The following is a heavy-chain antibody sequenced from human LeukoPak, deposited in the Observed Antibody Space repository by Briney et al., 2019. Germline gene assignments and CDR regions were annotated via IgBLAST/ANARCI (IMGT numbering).Heavy chain of an antibody. V-gene: IGHV3-7*01. CDR2: IKQDGSEK. CDR1: GFTFSSQA. Sequence: GGSLRLSCAASGFTFSSQAMSWVRQAPGKGLEWVANIKQDGSEKYYVDSVKGRFTISRDNAKNSLYLQMNSLRAEDTAVYYCARAEDTGYDPYYFDYWGHGTLVTVFS. CDR3: ARAEDTGYDPYYFDY. D-gene: IGHD5-12*01. J-gene: IGHJ4*01.